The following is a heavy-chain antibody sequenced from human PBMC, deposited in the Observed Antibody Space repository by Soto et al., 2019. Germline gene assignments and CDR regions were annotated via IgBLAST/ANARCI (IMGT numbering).Heavy chain of an antibody. CDR1: GFTFSSYS. CDR2: ISSSSSYI. CDR3: ARSITASDAFDI. D-gene: IGHD1-20*01. V-gene: IGHV3-21*01. J-gene: IGHJ3*02. Sequence: GGSLRLSCAASGFTFSSYSMNWVRQAPGKGLEWVSSISSSSSYIYYADSVKGRFTISRDNAKNSLYLQMNSLRAEDTAVYYCARSITASDAFDIWGQGTMVTVSS.